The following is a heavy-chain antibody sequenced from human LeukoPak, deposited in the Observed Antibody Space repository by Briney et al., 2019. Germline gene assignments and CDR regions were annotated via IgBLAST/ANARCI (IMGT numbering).Heavy chain of an antibody. CDR3: ASSIAAGEDYYYGMDV. V-gene: IGHV4-59*08. J-gene: IGHJ6*02. Sequence: NSSETLSLTCTVSGGSISSYYWSWIRQPPGKGLEWIGYIYYSGSTNYNPSLKSRVTISVDTSKNQFSLKLSSVTAADTAVYYCASSIAAGEDYYYGMDVWGQGTTVTVSS. CDR2: IYYSGST. D-gene: IGHD6-13*01. CDR1: GGSISSYY.